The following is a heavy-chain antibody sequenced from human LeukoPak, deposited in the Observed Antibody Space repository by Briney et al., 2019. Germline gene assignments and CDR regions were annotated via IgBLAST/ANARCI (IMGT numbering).Heavy chain of an antibody. CDR1: GFTFSSYW. Sequence: GGSLRLSCAASGFTFSSYWMSWVRQAPGKGLEWVANIKQDGSEKYYVDSVKGRFTISRDNAKNSLYLQMNSLRAEDTAVYYCAMKAKYSSSWYTHDYWGQGTLVTVSS. CDR2: IKQDGSEK. V-gene: IGHV3-7*01. D-gene: IGHD6-13*01. CDR3: AMKAKYSSSWYTHDY. J-gene: IGHJ4*02.